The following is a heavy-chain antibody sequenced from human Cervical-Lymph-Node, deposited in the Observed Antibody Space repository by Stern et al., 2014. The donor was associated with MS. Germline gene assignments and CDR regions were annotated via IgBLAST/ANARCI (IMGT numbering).Heavy chain of an antibody. J-gene: IGHJ4*02. CDR2: IIGSGSTT. Sequence: VQLVQSGGGLVQPGGSLRLSCAASGFTFRFYAMSWVRQAPGKGLEWVSNIIGSGSTTNYADSVKGRFTISRDNSKTTLYLQMNTLRAEDTAIYYCAKATQYYDSRAYYDLDSWGQGILVTVSS. CDR1: GFTFRFYA. D-gene: IGHD3-22*01. V-gene: IGHV3-23*04. CDR3: AKATQYYDSRAYYDLDS.